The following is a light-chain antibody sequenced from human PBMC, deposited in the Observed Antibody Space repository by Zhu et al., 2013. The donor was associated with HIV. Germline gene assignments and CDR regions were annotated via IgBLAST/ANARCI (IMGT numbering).Light chain of an antibody. Sequence: EIVLTQSPGTLSLSPGERATLSCRASQSVRSTSLAWYQQKPGQSPRLLIYGASTRATGIPARFSGSGSATEFTLTISSLQSEDFATYYCQHVNNNAAFGPGTKVDV. J-gene: IGKJ3*01. CDR3: QHVNNNAA. CDR1: QSVRST. CDR2: GAS. V-gene: IGKV3-15*01.